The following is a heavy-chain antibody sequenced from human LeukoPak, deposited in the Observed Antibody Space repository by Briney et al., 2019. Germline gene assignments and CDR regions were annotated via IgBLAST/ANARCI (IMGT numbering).Heavy chain of an antibody. Sequence: SETLSLTCTVAGGSISSSSYYWGWIRQSPGKGLEWIGNIYYTGSTYYNPSLKSRVTISVDTSKNQFSLKLSSVTAADTAVYYCARRDRLWEPFDYWGQGTLVTVSS. J-gene: IGHJ4*02. D-gene: IGHD1-26*01. CDR3: ARRDRLWEPFDY. CDR1: GGSISSSSYY. V-gene: IGHV4-39*07. CDR2: IYYTGST.